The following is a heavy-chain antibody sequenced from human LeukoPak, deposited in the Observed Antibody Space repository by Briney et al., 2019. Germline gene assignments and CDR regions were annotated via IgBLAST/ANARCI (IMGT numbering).Heavy chain of an antibody. CDR2: MNHSGST. CDR3: AREAPHCSGGKCYAGYYYYYMDV. J-gene: IGHJ6*03. V-gene: IGHV4-34*01. CDR1: GGSFSGYY. D-gene: IGHD2-15*01. Sequence: SETLSLTCAVYGGSFSGYYWSWLRQPPGQGLEWIGEMNHSGSTNYNPSLKSRVIISVDKSKNEFSLKLNSVTAADTAVYYCAREAPHCSGGKCYAGYYYYYMDVWGTGTTVTVSS.